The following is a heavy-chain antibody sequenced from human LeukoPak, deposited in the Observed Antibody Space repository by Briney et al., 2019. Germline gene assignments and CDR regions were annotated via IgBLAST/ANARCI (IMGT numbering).Heavy chain of an antibody. CDR1: GLTFSNYA. V-gene: IGHV3-23*01. D-gene: IGHD4-17*01. CDR2: ISGSSGLT. CDR3: ARRGESASYGDYRFDY. J-gene: IGHJ4*02. Sequence: GGSLRLSCAASGLTFSNYAMSWVRQAPGRGLEWVPAISGSSGLTYYADSVKGRFTISRDNSKNTLFLQMNSLRAEDTAVYYCARRGESASYGDYRFDYWGQGTLVTVSS.